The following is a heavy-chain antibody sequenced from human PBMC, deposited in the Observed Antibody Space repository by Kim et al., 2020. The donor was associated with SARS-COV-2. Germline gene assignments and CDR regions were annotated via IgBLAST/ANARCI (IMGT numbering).Heavy chain of an antibody. Sequence: EYAASVKGRFTISRDESKSIAYLQMNSLKTEDTAVYYCTRSDFWSGYYADYWGQGTLVTVSS. D-gene: IGHD3-3*01. CDR3: TRSDFWSGYYADY. J-gene: IGHJ4*02. V-gene: IGHV3-49*02.